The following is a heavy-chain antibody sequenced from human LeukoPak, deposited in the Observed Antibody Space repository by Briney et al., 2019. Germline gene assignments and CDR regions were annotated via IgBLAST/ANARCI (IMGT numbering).Heavy chain of an antibody. CDR1: GGSISSSHW. D-gene: IGHD3-3*01. V-gene: IGHV4-4*02. CDR3: ARDKRFLGAFDI. J-gene: IGHJ3*02. Sequence: SETLSLTCAVSGGSISSSHWWSWVRQPPGKGLEWIGEIYHSGSTNYNPSLKSRVTISVDKSKNQFSLKLSSVTAADTAVYYCARDKRFLGAFDIWGQGTMVTVSS. CDR2: IYHSGST.